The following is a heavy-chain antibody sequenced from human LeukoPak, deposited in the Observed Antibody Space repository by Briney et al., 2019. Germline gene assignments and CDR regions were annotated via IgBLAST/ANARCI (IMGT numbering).Heavy chain of an antibody. CDR1: GGSISSYY. J-gene: IGHJ4*02. CDR3: ARGYCSGGSCYPSGFDY. V-gene: IGHV4-4*07. Sequence: PSETLSLTCTVSGGSISSYYWSWIRQPAGKGLEWIGRIYTSGSTNYNPSLKSRVTMSVDTSKNQFSLKLSSVTAADTAVYYCARGYCSGGSCYPSGFDYWPGNPGHRLL. D-gene: IGHD2-15*01. CDR2: IYTSGST.